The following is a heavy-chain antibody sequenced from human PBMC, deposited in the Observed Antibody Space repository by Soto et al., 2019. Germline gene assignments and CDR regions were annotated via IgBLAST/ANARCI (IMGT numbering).Heavy chain of an antibody. CDR2: ISWNSSSI. J-gene: IGHJ4*02. Sequence: DVQLVESGGGLVQPGRSLRLSCAASGFTFDDYAMHWVRQAPGKGLEWVSGISWNSSSIDYAGSVKGRFTISRDNAKNSLYLQMNSLRAEDTAFYYCTKAPWDGYTPAFDFWGQGTLVTVSS. D-gene: IGHD5-12*01. CDR1: GFTFDDYA. V-gene: IGHV3-9*01. CDR3: TKAPWDGYTPAFDF.